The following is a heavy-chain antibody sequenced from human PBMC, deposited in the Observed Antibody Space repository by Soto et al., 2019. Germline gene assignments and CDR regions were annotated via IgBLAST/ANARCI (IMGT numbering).Heavy chain of an antibody. Sequence: ASVKVSCKASGYTFTSYYMHWVRQAPGQGLEWMGIINPSGGSTSYAQKFQGRVTMTRDTSTSTVYTELSSLRSEDTAVYYCARDGVRYFDWPKRDGWFDPWGQGTLVTVSS. CDR1: GYTFTSYY. CDR2: INPSGGST. CDR3: ARDGVRYFDWPKRDGWFDP. V-gene: IGHV1-46*01. D-gene: IGHD3-9*01. J-gene: IGHJ5*02.